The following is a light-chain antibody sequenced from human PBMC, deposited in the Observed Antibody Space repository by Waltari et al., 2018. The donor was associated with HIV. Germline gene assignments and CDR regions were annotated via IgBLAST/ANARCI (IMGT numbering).Light chain of an antibody. CDR2: FAT. CDR1: KIGSKR. Sequence: SYVLTQPPSLSVAPGEPARFTCGGDKIGSKRVHWYQQKPGQAPIYFATGRPSGVPERVPGSKSESTATLTSTRAEAGDEADYYCQVWDVSADRAVFGGGTTLTFL. CDR3: QVWDVSADRAV. J-gene: IGLJ2*01. V-gene: IGLV3-21*04.